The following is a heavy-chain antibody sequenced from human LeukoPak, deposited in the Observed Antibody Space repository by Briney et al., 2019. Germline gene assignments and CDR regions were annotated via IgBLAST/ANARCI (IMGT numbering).Heavy chain of an antibody. CDR1: GFTFSSYG. V-gene: IGHV3-74*01. CDR3: ARASYYYGSGSYYFDY. CDR2: INTDGSST. J-gene: IGHJ4*02. Sequence: GGSLRLSCAASGFTFSSYGMHWVRQAPGKGLVWVSRINTDGSSTNYADSVKGRFTISRDNAKNTLSLQMNSLRAEDTAVYYCARASYYYGSGSYYFDYWGQGTLVTVSS. D-gene: IGHD3-10*01.